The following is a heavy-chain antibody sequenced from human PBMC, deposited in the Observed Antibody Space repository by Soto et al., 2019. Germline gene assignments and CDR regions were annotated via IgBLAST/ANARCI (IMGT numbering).Heavy chain of an antibody. D-gene: IGHD2-2*01. V-gene: IGHV4-30-2*01. Sequence: SETLCVTCAVSGGSISSGGYSWSWIRQPPGKGLEWIGYIYHSGSTYYNPSLKSRVTISVDRSKNQFSLKLISVTAADTAVYYCARVPTPWGQGTLVTVSS. CDR3: ARVPTP. CDR2: IYHSGST. CDR1: GGSISSGGYS. J-gene: IGHJ5*02.